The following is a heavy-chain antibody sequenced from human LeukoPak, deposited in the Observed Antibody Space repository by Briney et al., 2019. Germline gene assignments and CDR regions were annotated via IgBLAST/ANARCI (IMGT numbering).Heavy chain of an antibody. J-gene: IGHJ4*02. V-gene: IGHV5-51*01. CDR2: IYPGDSDT. Sequence: GESLKISCKGSGYSFTNYWIGWVRQMPGEGLESMGIIYPGDSDTRYSPSFQGQVTISADKSISTAYLQWSSLKASDTAMYYCVRHGRYCSSSSCLDFDYWGQGTLVTVSS. CDR3: VRHGRYCSSSSCLDFDY. D-gene: IGHD2-2*01. CDR1: GYSFTNYW.